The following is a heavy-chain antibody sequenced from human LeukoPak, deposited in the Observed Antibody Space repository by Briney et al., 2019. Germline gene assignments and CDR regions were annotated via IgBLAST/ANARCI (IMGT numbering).Heavy chain of an antibody. CDR1: GGPISSYH. J-gene: IGHJ4*02. Sequence: SETLSLTCTVSGGPISSYHCSWIREPAGKGLEWIGRIYMSGSTNYNPSLKSRVTISVDKSKNQFSLKLSSVTAADTAVYYCASAHYGDYVSDYWGQGTLVTVSS. CDR3: ASAHYGDYVSDY. V-gene: IGHV4-4*07. D-gene: IGHD4-17*01. CDR2: IYMSGST.